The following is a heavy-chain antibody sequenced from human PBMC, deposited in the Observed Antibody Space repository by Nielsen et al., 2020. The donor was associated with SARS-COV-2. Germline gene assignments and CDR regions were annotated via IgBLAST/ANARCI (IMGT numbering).Heavy chain of an antibody. CDR2: INSDGSST. J-gene: IGHJ4*02. CDR3: ARPPY. V-gene: IGHV3-74*01. Sequence: GESLKISCAASGFTFKNYAMSWVRQAPGKGLVWVSRINSDGSSTSYADSVKGRFTISRDNAKNTLYLQMNSLRAEDTAVYYCARPPYWGQGTLVTVSS. CDR1: GFTFKNYA.